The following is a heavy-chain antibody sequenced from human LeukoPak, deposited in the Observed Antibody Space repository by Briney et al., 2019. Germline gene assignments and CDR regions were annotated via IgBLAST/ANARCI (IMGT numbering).Heavy chain of an antibody. CDR3: ARQTTTIFGVVTPRRYFDY. Sequence: ASVKVSRKASGYTFTSYGISWVRQAPGQGLEWMGWISAYNGNTNYAQKLQGRVTMTTDTSTSTAYMELRSLRSDDTAVYYCARQTTTIFGVVTPRRYFDYWGQGTLVTVSS. CDR2: ISAYNGNT. V-gene: IGHV1-18*01. D-gene: IGHD3-3*01. CDR1: GYTFTSYG. J-gene: IGHJ4*02.